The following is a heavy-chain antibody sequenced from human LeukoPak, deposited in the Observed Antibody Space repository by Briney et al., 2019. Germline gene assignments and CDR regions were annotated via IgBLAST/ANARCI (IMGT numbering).Heavy chain of an antibody. J-gene: IGHJ5*02. V-gene: IGHV3-23*01. CDR3: AKDRDSGSGYYTWGLFDA. D-gene: IGHD3-10*01. Sequence: GGSLRLSCAASGFTFSNNAMSWVRQAPGKGLEWVSATSTSGGSAYYADSVKGRFTISRDNSKNTLYLQMDSLRADDTAVYYCAKDRDSGSGYYTWGLFDAWGQGTLVTVSS. CDR1: GFTFSNNA. CDR2: TSTSGGSA.